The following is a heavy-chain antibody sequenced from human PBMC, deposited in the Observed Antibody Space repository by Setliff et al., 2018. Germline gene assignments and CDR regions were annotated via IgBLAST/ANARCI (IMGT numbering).Heavy chain of an antibody. D-gene: IGHD3-10*01. J-gene: IGHJ5*02. CDR3: ATDGPVLNGDYIS. V-gene: IGHV4-39*07. CDR1: GASISTTYYY. CDR2: IYQNGIN. Sequence: SETLSLTCSVSGASISTTYYYWDWIRQSPEKGLEWIGTIYQNGINYYNPSVKSRVTISVDKSKNQFSLSLRSVTAADTAVYYCATDGPVLNGDYISWGQGTLVTVSS.